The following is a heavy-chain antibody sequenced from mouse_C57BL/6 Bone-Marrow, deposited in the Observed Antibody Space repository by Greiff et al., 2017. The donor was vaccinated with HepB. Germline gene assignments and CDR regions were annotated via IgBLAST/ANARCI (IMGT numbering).Heavy chain of an antibody. Sequence: LVESGAELARPGASVKLSCKASGYTFTSYGISWVKQRTGQGLEWIGEIYPRSGNTYYNEKFKGKATLTADKSSSTAYMELRSLTSEDSAVYFCARFLDYYGSSHWYFDVWGTGTTVTVSS. V-gene: IGHV1-81*01. CDR2: IYPRSGNT. CDR1: GYTFTSYG. J-gene: IGHJ1*03. CDR3: ARFLDYYGSSHWYFDV. D-gene: IGHD1-1*01.